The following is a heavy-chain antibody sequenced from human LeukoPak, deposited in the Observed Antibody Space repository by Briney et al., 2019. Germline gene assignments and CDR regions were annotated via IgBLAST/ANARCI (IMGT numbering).Heavy chain of an antibody. Sequence: PGGSLRLSCSASGFTFSTYWMSWVRQAPGKGLEWVANIKEDGSEKYYVDSVKGRFTISRDNAKNSLYLQMNSLRAEDTAVYYCARGSASGWYFPSWGQGTLVTVSS. CDR2: IKEDGSEK. V-gene: IGHV3-7*01. CDR1: GFTFSTYW. D-gene: IGHD6-19*01. CDR3: ARGSASGWYFPS. J-gene: IGHJ4*02.